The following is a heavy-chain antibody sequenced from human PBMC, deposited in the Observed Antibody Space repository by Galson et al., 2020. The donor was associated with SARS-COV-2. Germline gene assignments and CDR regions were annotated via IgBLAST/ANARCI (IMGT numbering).Heavy chain of an antibody. V-gene: IGHV7-4-1*02. Sequence: ASVKVSCKASGYTFTSYAMNWVRQAPGQGLEWMGWINTNTGNPTYAQGFTGRFVFSLDTSVSTAYLQISSLKAEDTAVYYCARSDLITIFGVVMSPAPIDYWGQGTLVTVSS. J-gene: IGHJ4*02. CDR2: INTNTGNP. CDR3: ARSDLITIFGVVMSPAPIDY. CDR1: GYTFTSYA. D-gene: IGHD3-3*01.